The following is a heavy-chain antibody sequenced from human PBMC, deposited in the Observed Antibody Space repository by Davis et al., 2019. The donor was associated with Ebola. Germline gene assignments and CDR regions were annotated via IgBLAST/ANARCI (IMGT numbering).Heavy chain of an antibody. CDR1: GFTLRSYV. J-gene: IGHJ4*02. CDR2: MSTSGSKT. CDR3: AKKIPGNNPFDS. Sequence: PGGSLRLSCAASGFTLRSYVVSWVRQAPGAGLELVSSMSTSGSKTDYGDSVKGRFTISRDNSMNILYLQMNSLRAEDTAIYYCAKKIPGNNPFDSWGQGTLVTVSS. D-gene: IGHD1-14*01. V-gene: IGHV3-23*01.